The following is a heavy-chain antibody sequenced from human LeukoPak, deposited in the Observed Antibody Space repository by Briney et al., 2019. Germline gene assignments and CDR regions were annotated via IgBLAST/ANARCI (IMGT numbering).Heavy chain of an antibody. CDR3: AKLLTSYYYYGMDV. CDR1: GVTLSPYG. D-gene: IGHD4/OR15-4a*01. Sequence: PGGSLRLSCAASGVTLSPYGMHWVRQAPGKGLEWVAVISYEGGTQHYADSVKGRFIISRDNPRNTLYLQMNILRTEDTAVYYCAKLLTSYYYYGMDVWGQGTTVTVSS. J-gene: IGHJ6*02. CDR2: ISYEGGTQ. V-gene: IGHV3-30*18.